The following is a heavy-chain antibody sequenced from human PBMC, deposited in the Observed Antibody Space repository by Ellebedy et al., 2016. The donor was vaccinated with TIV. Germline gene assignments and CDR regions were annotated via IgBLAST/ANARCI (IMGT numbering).Heavy chain of an antibody. Sequence: PGGSLRLSCAASGFTFSSYSMNWVRQAPGEGLEWVSYISSSSTTKYADSVKGRFTISRDNSKNTLYLQMNSLRADDTAVYYCARGVWFDPWGQGTLVTVSS. CDR2: ISSSSTT. J-gene: IGHJ5*02. CDR1: GFTFSSYS. CDR3: ARGVWFDP. V-gene: IGHV3-48*01.